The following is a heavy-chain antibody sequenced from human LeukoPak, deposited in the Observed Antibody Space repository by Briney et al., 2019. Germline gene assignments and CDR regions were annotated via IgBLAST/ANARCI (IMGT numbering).Heavy chain of an antibody. CDR2: IRPYNGNT. Sequence: ASVKVSCKASGYTFISYGIIWVRQAPGQGLEWRGGIRPYNGNTNYAQKFQGRVTMTTDTSTSTAYMELRSLISDDTAVYYCARPSRSWSPSDAFDIWGQGTKVTVSS. J-gene: IGHJ3*02. CDR1: GYTFISYG. CDR3: ARPSRSWSPSDAFDI. D-gene: IGHD6-13*01. V-gene: IGHV1-18*01.